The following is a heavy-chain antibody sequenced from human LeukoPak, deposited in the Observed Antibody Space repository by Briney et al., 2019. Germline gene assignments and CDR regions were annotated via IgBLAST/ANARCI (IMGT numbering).Heavy chain of an antibody. J-gene: IGHJ4*02. V-gene: IGHV3-7*03. Sequence: GGSLRLSCVASGFTFGMYWMSWVRQAPGKGLEWVANIKLDGSEKNYVDSVKGRFTISRDNTKNSLYLQMNSLRAEDTAVFYCARDQYDTWSRRGNFDSWGQGTLVIVSS. D-gene: IGHD3/OR15-3a*01. CDR1: GFTFGMYW. CDR2: IKLDGSEK. CDR3: ARDQYDTWSRRGNFDS.